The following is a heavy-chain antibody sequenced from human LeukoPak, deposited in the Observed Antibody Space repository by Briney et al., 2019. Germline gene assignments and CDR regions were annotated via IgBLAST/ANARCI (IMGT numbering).Heavy chain of an antibody. CDR2: IKQDGGEK. J-gene: IGHJ4*02. D-gene: IGHD5-12*01. Sequence: PGGSLRLSCAASGFSFSSYWMAWVRQAPGKGVEWVANIKQDGGEKYYVDSVKGRFTLSRDNAKNSLYLQMNSLRAEDTAGYYCARDTSGYDYWGQGTLVTVSS. CDR1: GFSFSSYW. CDR3: ARDTSGYDY. V-gene: IGHV3-7*04.